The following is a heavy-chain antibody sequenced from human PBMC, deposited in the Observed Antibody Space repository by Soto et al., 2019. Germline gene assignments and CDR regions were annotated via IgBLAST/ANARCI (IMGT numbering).Heavy chain of an antibody. CDR2: IGPDGSNI. CDR1: GFIFSSHW. J-gene: IGHJ4*02. D-gene: IGHD1-1*01. CDR3: VRDNNWSFDY. V-gene: IGHV3-74*01. Sequence: EVQLVESGGGLVQPGGSLRLSCAASGFIFSSHWMHWVRQAPGKGLVGVSHIGPDGSNIWEADSVQGRFTISRDNARNRLYLQMNSLRDEDTAIDYCVRDNNWSFDYWGQGILVTVSS.